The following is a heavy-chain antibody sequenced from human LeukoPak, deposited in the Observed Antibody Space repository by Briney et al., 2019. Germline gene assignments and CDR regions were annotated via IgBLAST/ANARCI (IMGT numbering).Heavy chain of an antibody. CDR3: ARLGGAAAGPFDY. CDR1: GGSVSSTSYY. CDR2: IYYSGST. J-gene: IGHJ4*02. V-gene: IGHV4-39*01. D-gene: IGHD6-13*01. Sequence: SETLSLTCTVSGGSVSSTSYYWGWIRQPPGKGLEWIGSIYYSGSTYYNPSLESRVTISVDTSKNQFSLKLISVTAADTAVYYCARLGGAAAGPFDYWGQRTLVPVSS.